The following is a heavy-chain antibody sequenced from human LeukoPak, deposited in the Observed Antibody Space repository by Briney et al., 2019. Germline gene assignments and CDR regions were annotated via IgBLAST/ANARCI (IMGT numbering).Heavy chain of an antibody. D-gene: IGHD2-15*01. V-gene: IGHV1-2*04. CDR1: GYTFTGYY. CDR3: ARSFCSGGSCYYYGMDV. CDR2: INPNSGGT. J-gene: IGHJ6*02. Sequence: ASVKVSCKAPGYTFTGYYMHWVRQAPGQGLEWMGWINPNSGGTNYAQKFQGWVTMTRDTSISTAYMELSRLRSDDTAVYYCARSFCSGGSCYYYGMDVWGQGTTVTVSS.